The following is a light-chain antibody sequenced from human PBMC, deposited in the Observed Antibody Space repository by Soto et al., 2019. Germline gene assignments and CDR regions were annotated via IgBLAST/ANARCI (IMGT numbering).Light chain of an antibody. Sequence: EIVMTQSPATVSVSPGGRATLSCRASQNVGSNLVWYQQKPGQAPRLLIYGASNRATGIPDRFSGSGSGTDFTLTISRLEPENFAVYYCQQYGGSPFTFGPGTKVDIK. CDR1: QNVGSN. J-gene: IGKJ3*01. CDR3: QQYGGSPFT. V-gene: IGKV3-20*01. CDR2: GAS.